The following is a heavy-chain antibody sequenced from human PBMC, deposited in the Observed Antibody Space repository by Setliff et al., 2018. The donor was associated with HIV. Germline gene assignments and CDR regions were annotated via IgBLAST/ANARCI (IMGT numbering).Heavy chain of an antibody. CDR1: GFTFSTYA. J-gene: IGHJ6*03. V-gene: IGHV3-9*01. Sequence: PGGSLRLSCTGSGFTFSTYAMYWVRQAPGKGLECVAGITWNGEMTAYADSAKGRFTISRDNAKNSLYLQMNSLRAEDTAVYYCARDTGYYDSSGYNVYYYYYMDVWGKGTTVTVSS. CDR3: ARDTGYYDSSGYNVYYYYYMDV. D-gene: IGHD3-22*01. CDR2: ITWNGEMT.